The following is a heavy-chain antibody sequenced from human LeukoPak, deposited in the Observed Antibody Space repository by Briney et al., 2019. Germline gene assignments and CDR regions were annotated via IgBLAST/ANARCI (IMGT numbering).Heavy chain of an antibody. CDR1: GYTFTGYY. Sequence: ASVQVSCKASGYTFTGYYMHWVRQAPGQGLEWMGWINPNSGGTNYAQKFQGRVTMTRDTSISTAYLELSRLRSDDTAVYYCARDPLYESGPPVDYWGQGTLVTVSS. CDR2: INPNSGGT. V-gene: IGHV1-2*02. D-gene: IGHD2/OR15-2a*01. CDR3: ARDPLYESGPPVDY. J-gene: IGHJ4*02.